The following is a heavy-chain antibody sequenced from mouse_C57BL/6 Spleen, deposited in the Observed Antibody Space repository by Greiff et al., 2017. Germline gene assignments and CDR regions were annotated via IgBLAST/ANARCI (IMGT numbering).Heavy chain of an antibody. CDR1: GFTFSSYA. CDR3: TGKGRAFYDYVYFGG. V-gene: IGHV5-9-1*02. Sequence: EVKLVESGAGLVKPGGSLKLSCAASGFTFSSYAMSWVRQTPGKRLEWVAYISSGGDYIYYADTVKGRFTISRDNSRNTLYLQMSSLKSEDTAMYYCTGKGRAFYDYVYFGGWGTGTTVTVAS. J-gene: IGHJ1*03. CDR2: ISSGGDYI. D-gene: IGHD2-4*01.